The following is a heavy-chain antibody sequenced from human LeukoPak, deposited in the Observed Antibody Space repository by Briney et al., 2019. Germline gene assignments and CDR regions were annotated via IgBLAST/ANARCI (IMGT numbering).Heavy chain of an antibody. CDR2: IRQDGSEK. V-gene: IGHV3-7*03. CDR3: AREYPREYFDY. J-gene: IGHJ4*02. CDR1: GFTFSSYW. Sequence: GGSLRLSCAASGFTFSSYWMSWVRQAPGKGLEWVANIRQDGSEKYYVDSVKGRFTISRDNAKNSLYLQMNSLRAEDTAVYYCAREYPREYFDYWGQGTLVTVSS. D-gene: IGHD1-26*01.